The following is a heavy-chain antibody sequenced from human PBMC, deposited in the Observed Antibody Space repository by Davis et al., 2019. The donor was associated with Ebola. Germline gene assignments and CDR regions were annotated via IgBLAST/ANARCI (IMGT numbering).Heavy chain of an antibody. CDR3: ARGERIVVVVAATRGGPFDP. CDR2: INAGNGNT. CDR1: GYTFTSYG. D-gene: IGHD2-15*01. J-gene: IGHJ5*02. Sequence: ASVKVSCKASGYTFTSYGISWVRQAPGQRLEWMGWINAGNGNTKYSQKFQGRVTITRDTSASTAYMELSSLRSEDTAVYYCARGERIVVVVAATRGGPFDPWGQGTLVTVSS. V-gene: IGHV1-3*01.